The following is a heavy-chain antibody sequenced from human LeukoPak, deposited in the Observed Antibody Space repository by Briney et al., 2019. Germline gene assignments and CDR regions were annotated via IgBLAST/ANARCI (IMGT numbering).Heavy chain of an antibody. CDR2: ISAYNGNT. Sequence: GASVKVSCKASGYTFTSYGISWVRQAPGQGLEWMGWISAYNGNTNYAQKLQGRVTMTTDTSTSTAYLELRSPRSDDTTVYYCARGDSFTWFDPWGQGTLVTVSS. CDR3: ARGDSFTWFDP. V-gene: IGHV1-18*01. J-gene: IGHJ5*02. CDR1: GYTFTSYG. D-gene: IGHD5-18*01.